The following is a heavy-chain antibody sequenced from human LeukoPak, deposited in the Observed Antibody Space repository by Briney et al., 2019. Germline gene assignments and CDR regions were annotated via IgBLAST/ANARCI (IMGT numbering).Heavy chain of an antibody. CDR2: IDPSDSYI. CDR3: ARQSGGSRIVDLDY. Sequence: GESLKISCKGSGYSFTSYWITWVRQMPGKGLEWMGRIDPSDSYINYSPSFQGHVTISADKSITTAYLQWSGLKASDTAMYYCARQSGGSRIVDLDYWGQGTLVTVSS. D-gene: IGHD2-15*01. V-gene: IGHV5-10-1*01. J-gene: IGHJ4*02. CDR1: GYSFTSYW.